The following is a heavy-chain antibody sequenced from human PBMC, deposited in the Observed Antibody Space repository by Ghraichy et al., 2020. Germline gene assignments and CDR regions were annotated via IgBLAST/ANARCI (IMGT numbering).Heavy chain of an antibody. V-gene: IGHV4-34*01. CDR1: GGSFSGYY. Sequence: SETLSLTCAVYGGSFSGYYWSWIRQPPGKGLEWIGEINHSGSTNYNPSLKSRVTISVDTSKNQFSLKLSSVTAADTAVYYCARGRWGSYRPQTYYYGMDVWGQGTTVTVSS. D-gene: IGHD1-26*01. CDR2: INHSGST. CDR3: ARGRWGSYRPQTYYYGMDV. J-gene: IGHJ6*02.